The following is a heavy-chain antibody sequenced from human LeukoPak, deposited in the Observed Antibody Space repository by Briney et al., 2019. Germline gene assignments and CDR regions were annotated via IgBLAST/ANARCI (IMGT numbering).Heavy chain of an antibody. CDR2: ISGSGGST. D-gene: IGHD3-10*01. J-gene: IGHJ4*02. CDR3: AKDGYPYGSGRYFDY. Sequence: GGSLRLSCAASGFTFSSYAMSWVRQAPGKGLEWVSAISGSGGSTYYADSVKGRFTISRDNSKNTLYLQMNSLRAEDTAVYYCAKDGYPYGSGRYFDYWGQGTLVTVSS. V-gene: IGHV3-23*01. CDR1: GFTFSSYA.